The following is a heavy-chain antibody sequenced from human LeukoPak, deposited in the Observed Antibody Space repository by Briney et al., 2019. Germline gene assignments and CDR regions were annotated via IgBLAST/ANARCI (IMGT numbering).Heavy chain of an antibody. Sequence: GGSLRLSCVASGFTFSNYWMHWVRQGPGKGLVWVSRIISDGSSATYADSVKGRFTISRDNAKNSLYLQMNSLRAEDTALYYCARERITIFGVVGYYYYYMDVWGKGTTVTVSS. CDR1: GFTFSNYW. CDR2: IISDGSSA. J-gene: IGHJ6*03. CDR3: ARERITIFGVVGYYYYYMDV. D-gene: IGHD3-3*01. V-gene: IGHV3-74*01.